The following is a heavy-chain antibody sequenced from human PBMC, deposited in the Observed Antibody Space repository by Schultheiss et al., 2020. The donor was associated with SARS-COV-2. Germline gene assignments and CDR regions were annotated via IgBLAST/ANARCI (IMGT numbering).Heavy chain of an antibody. D-gene: IGHD1-26*01. CDR2: MNPNSGNT. CDR3: ATGFLRVGAD. Sequence: ASVKVSCKASGYNLTSYGISWVRQAPGQGLEWMGWMNPNSGNTGYAQKFQGRVTMTRNTSISTAYMELSSLRSEDTAVYYCATGFLRVGADWGQGTLVTVSS. CDR1: GYNLTSYG. J-gene: IGHJ4*02. V-gene: IGHV1-8*01.